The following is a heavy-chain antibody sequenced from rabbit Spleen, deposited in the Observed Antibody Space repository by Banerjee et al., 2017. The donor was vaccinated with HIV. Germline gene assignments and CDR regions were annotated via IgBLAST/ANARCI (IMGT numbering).Heavy chain of an antibody. CDR2: IDSGSSGFT. V-gene: IGHV1S40*01. CDR3: ARDTSSSFSSYGMDL. Sequence: QSLEESGGDLVKPGASLTLACTASGFTLSSYYMCWVRQAPGKGLEWIACIDSGSSGFTYFATWAKGRFTCSKTSSTTVTLQMTRLTAADTATYFCARDTSSSFSSYGMDLWGQGTLVTVS. J-gene: IGHJ6*01. CDR1: GFTLSSYY. D-gene: IGHD1-1*01.